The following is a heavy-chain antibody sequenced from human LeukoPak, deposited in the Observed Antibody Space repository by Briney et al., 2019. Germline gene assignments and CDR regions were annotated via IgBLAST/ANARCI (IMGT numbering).Heavy chain of an antibody. CDR3: ARTVATYYYDSSGQIDY. V-gene: IGHV4-34*01. CDR2: INHSGST. J-gene: IGHJ4*02. CDR1: GGSFSGYY. Sequence: SETLSLTCAVYGGSFSGYYWSWIRQPPGKGLEWIGEINHSGSTNYNPSLKSRVTISVDTSKNQFSLKLSSVTAADTAVYYCARTVATYYYDSSGQIDYWGQGTLVTVSS. D-gene: IGHD3-22*01.